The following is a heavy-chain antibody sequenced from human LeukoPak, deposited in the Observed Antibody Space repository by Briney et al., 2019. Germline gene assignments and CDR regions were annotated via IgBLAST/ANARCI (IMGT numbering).Heavy chain of an antibody. V-gene: IGHV4-61*01. CDR2: IYYSGST. J-gene: IGHJ4*02. D-gene: IGHD5-18*01. Sequence: PSETLSLTCTVSCGSVSSGRYYWSWIRQPPGKGLEWIGYIYYSGSTNYNPFLRSRVTISLDTSKNQFSLKLGSVSDTDTAVYYCARGGRSAMVSFDYWGQETLVTVYS. CDR1: CGSVSSGRYY. CDR3: ARGGRSAMVSFDY.